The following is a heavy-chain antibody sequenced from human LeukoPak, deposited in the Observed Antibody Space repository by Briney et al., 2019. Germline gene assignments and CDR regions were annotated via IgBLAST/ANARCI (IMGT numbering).Heavy chain of an antibody. Sequence: PGGSLRLSCAASGSTFSSYSMNWVRQAPGKGLEWVSSISSSSSYIYYADSVKGRFTISRDNAKNSLYLQMNSLRAEDTAVYYCARDTSGYSGYEFDYWGQGTLVTVSS. D-gene: IGHD5-12*01. CDR1: GSTFSSYS. CDR3: ARDTSGYSGYEFDY. CDR2: ISSSSSYI. V-gene: IGHV3-21*01. J-gene: IGHJ4*02.